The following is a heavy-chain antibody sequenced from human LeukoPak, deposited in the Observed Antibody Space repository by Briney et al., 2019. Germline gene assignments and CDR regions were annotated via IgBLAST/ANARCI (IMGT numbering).Heavy chain of an antibody. CDR2: ISSSSSTI. D-gene: IGHD6-19*01. Sequence: PGGSLRLSCAASGFTFSSYSMNWVRQAPGRGLEWVSYISSSSSTIYYADSVKGRFTISRDNAKNSLYLQMNSLRAEDTAVYYCARSASVGRGWYGFDYWGQGTLVTVSS. CDR3: ARSASVGRGWYGFDY. V-gene: IGHV3-48*01. CDR1: GFTFSSYS. J-gene: IGHJ4*02.